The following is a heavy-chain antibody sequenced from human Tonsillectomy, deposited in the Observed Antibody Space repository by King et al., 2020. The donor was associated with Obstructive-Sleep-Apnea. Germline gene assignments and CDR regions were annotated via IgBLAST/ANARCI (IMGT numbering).Heavy chain of an antibody. V-gene: IGHV4-30-4*01. D-gene: IGHD3-22*01. J-gene: IGHJ4*02. Sequence: VQLQESGPGLVKPSQTLSLTCTVSGGSISSGDYYWSWIRQPPGKGLEWIGYIYYSGSTYYNPSLKSRVTISVDTSKNQFSLKLSSVTAADTAVYYCARERGITMIVGAYYFDYWGQGTLVTVSS. CDR1: GGSISSGDYY. CDR3: ARERGITMIVGAYYFDY. CDR2: IYYSGST.